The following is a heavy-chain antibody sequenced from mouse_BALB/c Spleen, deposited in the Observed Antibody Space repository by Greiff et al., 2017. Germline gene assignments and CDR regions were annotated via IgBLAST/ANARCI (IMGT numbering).Heavy chain of an antibody. CDR3: AYYYGSPWFAY. CDR1: GFNIKDTY. Sequence: EVQLQQSGAELVKPGASVKLSCTASGFNIKDTYMHWVKQRPEQGLEWIGRIDPANGNTKYDPKFQGKATITADTSSNTAYLQLSSLTSEDTAVYYCAYYYGSPWFAYWGQGTLVTVSA. J-gene: IGHJ3*01. V-gene: IGHV14-3*02. D-gene: IGHD1-1*01. CDR2: IDPANGNT.